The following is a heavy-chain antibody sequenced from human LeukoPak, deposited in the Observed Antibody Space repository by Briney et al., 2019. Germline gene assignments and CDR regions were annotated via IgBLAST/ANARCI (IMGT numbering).Heavy chain of an antibody. Sequence: SETLSLTCTVSGGSISSYYWSWIRQPPGKGLEWIGYIYYSGSTNYNPSLKSRVTISVDTSKNQFSLKLSSVTAADTAVYYCARDRVPVGLAGVTESKNYYGMDVWGQGTTVTVSS. CDR2: IYYSGST. V-gene: IGHV4-59*01. CDR3: ARDRVPVGLAGVTESKNYYGMDV. D-gene: IGHD6-19*01. J-gene: IGHJ6*02. CDR1: GGSISSYY.